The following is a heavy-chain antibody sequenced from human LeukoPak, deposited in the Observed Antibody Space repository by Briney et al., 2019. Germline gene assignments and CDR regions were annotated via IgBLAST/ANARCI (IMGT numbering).Heavy chain of an antibody. CDR2: IYYSGST. Sequence: SETLSLTCTVSGGSISTYYWSWIRQPPGKGLEWIGHIYYSGSTNYNPSLKSRVTISVDTSKNQFSLKLSSVTAADTAVYYCARGLGGRTNYYDSSGYLGYWGQGTLVTVSS. CDR3: ARGLGGRTNYYDSSGYLGY. J-gene: IGHJ4*02. V-gene: IGHV4-59*01. CDR1: GGSISTYY. D-gene: IGHD3-22*01.